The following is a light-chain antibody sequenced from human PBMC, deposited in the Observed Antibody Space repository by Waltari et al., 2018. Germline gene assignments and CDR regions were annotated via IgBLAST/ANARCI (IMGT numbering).Light chain of an antibody. CDR2: DSS. Sequence: DIQMPQSPSSLSASTGDRVTITCRAGQGLSNSLAWDQQKPGNAPTLLLSDSSRLETGVPSRFTGSRSGTDYTLTISSLQPEDFASYYCQQYYSIPLTFGGGTKVEIK. J-gene: IGKJ4*01. CDR1: QGLSNS. CDR3: QQYYSIPLT. V-gene: IGKV1-NL1*01.